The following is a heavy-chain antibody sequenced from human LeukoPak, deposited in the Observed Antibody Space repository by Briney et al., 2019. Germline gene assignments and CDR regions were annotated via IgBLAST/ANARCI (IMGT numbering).Heavy chain of an antibody. CDR2: IYYSGTT. CDR3: ATTAYYYYVDG. D-gene: IGHD1-26*01. Sequence: SQTLSLTCSVSGASLYSGGYYWGWLRQHPGKGLEWIEYIYYSGTTYYNPSLETRLTISLDPPTYQFSLKLGSVTAADTAVYYCATTAYYYYVDGWGKGTTVSVSS. J-gene: IGHJ6*03. CDR1: GASLYSGGYY. V-gene: IGHV4-31*03.